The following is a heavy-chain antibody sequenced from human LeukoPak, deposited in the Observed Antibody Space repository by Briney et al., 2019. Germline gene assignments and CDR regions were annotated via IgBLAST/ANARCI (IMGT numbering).Heavy chain of an antibody. D-gene: IGHD6-6*01. J-gene: IGHJ4*02. CDR3: ATGRELDYSSSSDRTFDY. CDR2: INPNSGGT. Sequence: GASVKVSCKASGYTFTGYYMHWVRQAPGQGLEWMGWINPNSGGTKYAQKFQDRVTMTRDTSISTAYMELSSLRSDDTAVYYCATGRELDYSSSSDRTFDYWGQGTLVTVSS. V-gene: IGHV1-2*02. CDR1: GYTFTGYY.